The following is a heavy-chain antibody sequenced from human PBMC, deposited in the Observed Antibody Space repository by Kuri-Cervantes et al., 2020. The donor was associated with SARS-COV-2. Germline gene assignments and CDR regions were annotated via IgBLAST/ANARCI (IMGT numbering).Heavy chain of an antibody. D-gene: IGHD2-21*02. Sequence: GGSLRLSCAASGFTFSDYYMNWVRQAPGKGMEWVGRIKSKTDGGKTDYAAPVKGRFTISRDDSKNTLYLQMNSLKTEDTAVYYCTTDLAYCGGDCYLQDAFDIWGQGTMVTVSS. CDR1: GFTFSDYY. CDR3: TTDLAYCGGDCYLQDAFDI. V-gene: IGHV3-15*07. CDR2: IKSKTDGGKT. J-gene: IGHJ3*02.